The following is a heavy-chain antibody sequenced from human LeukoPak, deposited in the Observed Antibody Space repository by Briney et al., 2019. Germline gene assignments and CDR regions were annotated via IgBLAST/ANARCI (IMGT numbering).Heavy chain of an antibody. V-gene: IGHV4-34*01. CDR2: INHSGST. J-gene: IGHJ3*02. D-gene: IGHD3-3*01. CDR1: GGSFSGYY. Sequence: SETLSLTCAVYGGSFSGYYWSWIRQPPGKGLEWIGEINHSGSTNYNPSLKSGVTISVDTSKNQFSLKLSSVTAADTAVYYCASFDFWSGSNNFDIWGQGTMVTVSS. CDR3: ASFDFWSGSNNFDI.